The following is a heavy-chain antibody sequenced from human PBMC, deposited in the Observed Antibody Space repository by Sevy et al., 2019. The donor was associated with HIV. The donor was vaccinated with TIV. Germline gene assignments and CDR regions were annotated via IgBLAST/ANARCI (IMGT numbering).Heavy chain of an antibody. CDR3: ARISTVRGLFNYFDP. Sequence: ASVKVSCKASGYTFSSFGVSWVRQAPGQELESMGWIGAYNGNIKYAQNLQDRVTMTTDTSTSTAYMELTSLTSDDTAVYFCARISTVRGLFNYFDPWGQGTLVTVSS. V-gene: IGHV1-18*01. CDR1: GYTFSSFG. D-gene: IGHD3-10*01. CDR2: IGAYNGNI. J-gene: IGHJ5*02.